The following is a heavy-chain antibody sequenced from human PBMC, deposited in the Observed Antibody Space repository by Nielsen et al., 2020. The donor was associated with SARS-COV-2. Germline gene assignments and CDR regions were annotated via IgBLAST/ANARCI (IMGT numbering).Heavy chain of an antibody. J-gene: IGHJ4*02. D-gene: IGHD6-13*01. CDR3: ANAPHNAAAGTWVDY. CDR2: ISGSGGST. V-gene: IGHV3-23*01. CDR1: GFTFSSYA. Sequence: GGSLRLSCAASGFTFSSYAMSWVRQAPGKGLEWVSAISGSGGSTYYADSVKGRFTISRDNSKNTLYLQMNSLRAEDTAVYYCANAPHNAAAGTWVDYWGQGTLVTVSS.